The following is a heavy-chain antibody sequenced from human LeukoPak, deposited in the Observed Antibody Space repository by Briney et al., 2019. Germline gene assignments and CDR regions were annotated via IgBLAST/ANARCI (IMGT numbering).Heavy chain of an antibody. Sequence: PGGSLRLSCAASGFTVSSYALSWIRQPPGKGLEWIGEINHSGSTNYNPSLKSRVTISVDTSKNQFSLKLSSVTAADTAVYYCARGLRGWYRSWGQGTLVTVSS. CDR3: ARGLRGWYRS. J-gene: IGHJ5*02. D-gene: IGHD6-19*01. CDR1: GFTVSSYA. V-gene: IGHV4-34*01. CDR2: INHSGST.